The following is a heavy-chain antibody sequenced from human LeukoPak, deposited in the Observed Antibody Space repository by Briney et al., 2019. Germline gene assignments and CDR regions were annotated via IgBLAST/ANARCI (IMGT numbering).Heavy chain of an antibody. CDR1: GYTFTSYG. Sequence: GASVKVSCKASGYTFTSYGINWVRQAPGQGLEWMGWISTYNGNTNYAQKLQGRVTMTTDTSTSSAYMELRSLRSDDTAVYYCASYSSLFYFDYWGQGTLVTVSS. CDR3: ASYSSLFYFDY. V-gene: IGHV1-18*01. CDR2: ISTYNGNT. D-gene: IGHD6-6*01. J-gene: IGHJ4*02.